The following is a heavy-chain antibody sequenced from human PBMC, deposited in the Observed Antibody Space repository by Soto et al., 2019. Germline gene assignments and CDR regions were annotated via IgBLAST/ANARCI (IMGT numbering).Heavy chain of an antibody. Sequence: PGGSLILSCAASGCSFNSYAMSWVRQAPGQEMEWVSAISGSGGSTYYADSVKGRFTISRDNSKNTLYLQMNSLRAEDTAVYYCAKDLGFTMLVVVIKGFDFWGQGTLVTVSS. D-gene: IGHD3-22*01. J-gene: IGHJ4*02. CDR3: AKDLGFTMLVVVIKGFDF. V-gene: IGHV3-23*01. CDR1: GCSFNSYA. CDR2: ISGSGGST.